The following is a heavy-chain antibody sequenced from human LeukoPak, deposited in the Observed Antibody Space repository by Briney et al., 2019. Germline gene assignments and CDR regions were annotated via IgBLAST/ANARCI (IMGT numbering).Heavy chain of an antibody. CDR3: ARDRLYYYYMDV. V-gene: IGHV3-21*01. D-gene: IGHD2-21*01. Sequence: GGSLRLSCAASGFTLSSYSMKWGRQAPGKGLEWVSSISSSSSYIYYADSVKGRFTISRDNAKNSLYLQMNSLRAEDTAVYYCARDRLYYYYMDVWGKGTTVTVSS. CDR2: ISSSSSYI. CDR1: GFTLSSYS. J-gene: IGHJ6*03.